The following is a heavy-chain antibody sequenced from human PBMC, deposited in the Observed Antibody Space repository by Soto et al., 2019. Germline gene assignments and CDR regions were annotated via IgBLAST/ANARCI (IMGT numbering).Heavy chain of an antibody. Sequence: GGALRLSCSASGFSFSSHGMHWVRQAPGKGLEWVAVIWHDGSNKHYTDSVKGRFTISRDNSESTLYLQMNSLRVEDTAVYYCATKVGDDFEHWGQGTLVTVSS. CDR2: IWHDGSNK. V-gene: IGHV3-33*08. CDR1: GFSFSSHG. CDR3: ATKVGDDFEH. J-gene: IGHJ4*02.